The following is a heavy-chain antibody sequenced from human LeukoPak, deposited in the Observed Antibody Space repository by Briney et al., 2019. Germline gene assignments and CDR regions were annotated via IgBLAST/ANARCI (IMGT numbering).Heavy chain of an antibody. V-gene: IGHV3-7*01. CDR3: ARETYYYDTDGMDV. CDR2: IKQDGSEK. D-gene: IGHD3-22*01. Sequence: GGSLRLSCAASGFTFSIYWMSWVRQAPGKGLEWVANIKQDGSEKYYVDSVKGRFTISRDNAKNSLYLQMNSLRAEDTAVYYCARETYYYDTDGMDVWGQGTTVTVSS. CDR1: GFTFSIYW. J-gene: IGHJ6*02.